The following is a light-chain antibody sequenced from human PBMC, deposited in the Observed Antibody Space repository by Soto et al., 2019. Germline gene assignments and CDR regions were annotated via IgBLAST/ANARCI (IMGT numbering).Light chain of an antibody. V-gene: IGKV3-15*01. CDR2: GAS. CDR1: QSISST. CDR3: QRYNNWPLT. Sequence: EIVFTQSPATLSLSPGERATLSCRASQSISSTLAWYQQKPGQAPRLLIYGASTRATGIPARFSGSGSGTEFTITINSLQSEDFAIYYCQRYNNWPLTFGGGTKVDIK. J-gene: IGKJ4*01.